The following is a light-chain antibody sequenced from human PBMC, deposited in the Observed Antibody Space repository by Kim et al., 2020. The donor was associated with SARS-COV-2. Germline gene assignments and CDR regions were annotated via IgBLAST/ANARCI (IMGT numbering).Light chain of an antibody. CDR2: YAS. J-gene: IGKJ2*03. CDR1: QSIGCS. CDR3: HQSGGLPHS. V-gene: IGKV6-21*01. Sequence: EIVLTQSPDFQSVTPKGKVTITCRASQSIGCSLHWYQQKPGQSPKLLIKYASQSFSGVPSTFSGSGSGTDFTLTISSLEAEDAATYYCHQSGGLPHSFSQGTKLEI.